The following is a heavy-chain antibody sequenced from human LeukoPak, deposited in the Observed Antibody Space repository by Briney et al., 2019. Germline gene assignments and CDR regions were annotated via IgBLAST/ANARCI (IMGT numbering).Heavy chain of an antibody. D-gene: IGHD2-15*01. CDR1: GFTFSSYG. Sequence: GGSLRLSCAASGFTFSSYGMHWVRQAPGKGLEWVSYISSSSSTIYYADSVKGRFTISRDNAKNSLYLQMKSLGVEDTAVYYCVSEVKYCSGGSCHTPGYWGQGTLVTVSS. J-gene: IGHJ4*02. V-gene: IGHV3-48*01. CDR2: ISSSSSTI. CDR3: VSEVKYCSGGSCHTPGY.